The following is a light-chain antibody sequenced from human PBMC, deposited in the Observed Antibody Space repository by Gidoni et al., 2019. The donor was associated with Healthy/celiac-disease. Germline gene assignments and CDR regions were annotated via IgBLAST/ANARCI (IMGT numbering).Light chain of an antibody. CDR3: SSYAGSNNLV. J-gene: IGLJ2*01. CDR2: EVS. CDR1: SSDVGGYNY. Sequence: QSALTQPPSASASPGPSVTISCTGTSSDVGGYNYVSWYQQHPGKAPKLMIYEVSKRPSGVPDRFSGSKSGNTASLTVSGLQAEDEADYYCSSYAGSNNLVFGGGTKLTVL. V-gene: IGLV2-8*01.